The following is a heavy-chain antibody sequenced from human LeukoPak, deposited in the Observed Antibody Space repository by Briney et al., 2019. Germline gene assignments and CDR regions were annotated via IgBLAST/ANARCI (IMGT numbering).Heavy chain of an antibody. CDR3: ARGIVGASYYYYMDV. J-gene: IGHJ6*03. CDR1: GFTFSNYS. V-gene: IGHV3-21*01. Sequence: GSLRLSCAASGFTFSNYSMNWVRQAPGKGLEWVSSISSSSSYIYYADSVKGRFTISRDNAKNSLYLQMNSLRAEVTAVYYCARGIVGASYYYYMDVWGKGTTVTVSS. CDR2: ISSSSSYI. D-gene: IGHD1-26*01.